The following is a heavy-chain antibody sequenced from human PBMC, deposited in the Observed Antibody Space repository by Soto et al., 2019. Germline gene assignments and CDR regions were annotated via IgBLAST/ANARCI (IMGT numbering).Heavy chain of an antibody. V-gene: IGHV1-18*01. D-gene: IGHD1-26*01. CDR3: ARDTRGSNHTYYYCCGMDV. J-gene: IGHJ6*02. CDR1: GYTFTSYG. CDR2: ISAYNGNT. Sequence: QVQRVQSGAEVKKPGASVKVSCKASGYTFTSYGISWVRQAPGQGLVWMGWISAYNGNTNYAQKLQGRVTITTDTSMCTAHMELRSQSTDDTAVYYYARDTRGSNHTYYYCCGMDVWGQGTTVTVAS.